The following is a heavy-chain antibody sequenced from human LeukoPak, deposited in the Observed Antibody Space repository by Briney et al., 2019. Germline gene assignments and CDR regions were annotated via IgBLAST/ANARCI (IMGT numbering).Heavy chain of an antibody. CDR3: ATARGGY. CDR1: AFTFSSYA. D-gene: IGHD2-15*01. Sequence: GGSLRLSCAASAFTFSSYAMSWVRQAPGKGLEWVSGTSTSGGSTYYADSVKGRFTISRDNSKTTLSLQMTSLRAEDTAVYYCATARGGYWGQGTLVTVSS. CDR2: TSTSGGST. J-gene: IGHJ4*02. V-gene: IGHV3-23*01.